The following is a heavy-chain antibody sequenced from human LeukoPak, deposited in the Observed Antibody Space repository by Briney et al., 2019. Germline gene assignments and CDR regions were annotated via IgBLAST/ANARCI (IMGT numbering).Heavy chain of an antibody. CDR2: ISSNGGST. J-gene: IGHJ4*02. V-gene: IGHV3-64*04. CDR3: ARDRGGWYYFDY. Sequence: PGGSLRLSCSASGFTFSSCAMHWVRQAPGKGLEYVSAISSNGGSTYYADSVKGRFTISRDNAKNSLYLQMNSLRAEDTAVYYCARDRGGWYYFDYWGQGTLVTVSS. CDR1: GFTFSSCA. D-gene: IGHD6-19*01.